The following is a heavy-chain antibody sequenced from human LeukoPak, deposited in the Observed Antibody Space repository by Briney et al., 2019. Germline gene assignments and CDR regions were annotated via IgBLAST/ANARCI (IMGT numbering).Heavy chain of an antibody. D-gene: IGHD3-22*01. CDR1: GFTFQDYA. Sequence: GGSLSLSCAASGFTFQDYAMHWVRDATGKGVEGVSGISWYSGSIVYADSVKGRFTISRDHAKNSLYLQMNSLRDEGTALYYCAKAGRYDSSGYYGAFDIWGQGTMVTVSS. CDR2: ISWYSGSI. V-gene: IGHV3-9*01. J-gene: IGHJ3*02. CDR3: AKAGRYDSSGYYGAFDI.